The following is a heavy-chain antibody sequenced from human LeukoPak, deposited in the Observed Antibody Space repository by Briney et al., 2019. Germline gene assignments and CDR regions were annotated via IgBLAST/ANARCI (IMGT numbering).Heavy chain of an antibody. CDR1: GDNFSSYV. J-gene: IGHJ4*02. V-gene: IGHV1-69*04. Sequence: ASVKVSCKASGDNFSSYVITWVRQAPGQGLEWMGRIIPTLDVANFAQKFKGRVTITADKSTNTAHLELSSLRSDDTAVYYCARVHSYCSTTSCLDYWGQGTLVTVSS. CDR3: ARVHSYCSTTSCLDY. D-gene: IGHD2-2*01. CDR2: IIPTLDVA.